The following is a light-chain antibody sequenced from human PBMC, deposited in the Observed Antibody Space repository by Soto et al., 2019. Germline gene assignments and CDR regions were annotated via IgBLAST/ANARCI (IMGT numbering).Light chain of an antibody. V-gene: IGKV1-5*03. Sequence: DIRLTQSPSTLSSSLGDRVTITFLASQSINGWLAWYQQKPGQAPNLLIYKASTLESGVPSRFSGSGSGTEFTLTVSSLQPDDFATYYCHQYHNFPRTFGQGTKVDI. CDR1: QSINGW. J-gene: IGKJ1*01. CDR2: KAS. CDR3: HQYHNFPRT.